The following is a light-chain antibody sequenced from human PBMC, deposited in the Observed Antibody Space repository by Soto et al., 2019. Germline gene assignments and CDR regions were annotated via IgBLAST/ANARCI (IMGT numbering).Light chain of an antibody. CDR3: QQANSFPIT. CDR1: QGISSC. V-gene: IGKV1-12*01. Sequence: DIQMTQSPSSVSASVGDRDTITCRASQGISSCLAWYQQKPGKAPKLLIYAATSLQSGVPSRFSGSGSGTDFTLTISSLQPEDFATYYCQQANSFPITFGEGTRLEIK. J-gene: IGKJ5*01. CDR2: AAT.